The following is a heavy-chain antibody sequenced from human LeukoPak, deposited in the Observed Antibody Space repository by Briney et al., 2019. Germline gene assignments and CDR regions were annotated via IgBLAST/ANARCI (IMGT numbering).Heavy chain of an antibody. V-gene: IGHV3-23*01. CDR1: GFTFSSYA. J-gene: IGHJ3*02. CDR2: ISGSGGST. Sequence: GGSLRLSCAASGFTFSSYAMSWVRQAPGKGLEWVSAISGSGGSTYYADSVKGRFTISRDNSKNTLYLQMNSLRAEDTAVYYCAQDRNPRDGYKSNRDAFDIWGQGTMVTVSS. D-gene: IGHD5-24*01. CDR3: AQDRNPRDGYKSNRDAFDI.